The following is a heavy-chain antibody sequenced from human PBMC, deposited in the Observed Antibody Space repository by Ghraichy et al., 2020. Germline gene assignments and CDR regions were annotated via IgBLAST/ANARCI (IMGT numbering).Heavy chain of an antibody. CDR1: GVSIRTYY. CDR2: IYYSGTT. D-gene: IGHD6-13*01. Sequence: EPLSLTCSVSGVSIRTYYWGWIRQPPGGGLECIGDIYYSGTTTYNPSLKSRVTLSIDTSKNQFSLNMTSVTAADTAVYYCARQRSGDSVRFDYWGRGTLVTVSS. V-gene: IGHV4-59*01. CDR3: ARQRSGDSVRFDY. J-gene: IGHJ4*02.